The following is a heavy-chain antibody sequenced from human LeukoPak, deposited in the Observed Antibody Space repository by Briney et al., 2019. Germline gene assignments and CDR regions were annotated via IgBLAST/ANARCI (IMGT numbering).Heavy chain of an antibody. V-gene: IGHV1-18*01. D-gene: IGHD3-16*02. CDR1: GYTFTNYG. Sequence: ASVKVSCKASGYTFTNYGVSWVRQAPGQGLEWMGWITVGNGNTHYAQNFQGRVTMTTDTSTSTVYMELRSLRSDDTAVYYCARGAGYDYVWKSYRYDFWGQGTLVTVSS. CDR3: ARGAGYDYVWKSYRYDF. CDR2: ITVGNGNT. J-gene: IGHJ4*02.